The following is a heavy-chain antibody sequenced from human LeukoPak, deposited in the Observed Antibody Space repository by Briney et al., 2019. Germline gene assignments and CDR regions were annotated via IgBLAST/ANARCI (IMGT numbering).Heavy chain of an antibody. V-gene: IGHV1-69-2*01. Sequence: ATVTLSCMASGYTFTDYFIHWVQQAPGKGLAWMGHVDPGDGEAVYADRFQRRFTFTADTSTGTVYMDVSSLTSDDSAVYYCAKVSSTLAAAGALSFDYWGQGTLVIVSS. CDR2: VDPGDGEA. J-gene: IGHJ4*02. CDR3: AKVSSTLAAAGALSFDY. CDR1: GYTFTDYF. D-gene: IGHD6-13*01.